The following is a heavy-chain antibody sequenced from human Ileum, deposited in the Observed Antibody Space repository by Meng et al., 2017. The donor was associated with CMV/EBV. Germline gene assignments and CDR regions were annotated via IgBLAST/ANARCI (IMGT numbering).Heavy chain of an antibody. V-gene: IGHV3-30*02. CDR3: ALGQWPDYFDS. CDR1: SLSLYSYG. CDR2: IRHDGNDQ. J-gene: IGHJ4*02. D-gene: IGHD6-19*01. Sequence: GESLKISCAASSLSLYSYGIHWVRQAPDRGLEWVAYIRHDGNDQYYAASVKGRFTISRDHSKRMLYLEMNSLRREDTATYYCALGQWPDYFDSWGQGTLVTVSS.